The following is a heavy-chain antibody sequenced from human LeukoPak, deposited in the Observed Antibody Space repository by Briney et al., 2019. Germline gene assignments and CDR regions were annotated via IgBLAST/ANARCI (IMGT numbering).Heavy chain of an antibody. CDR1: GGSISSYY. V-gene: IGHV4-59*01. D-gene: IGHD3-16*01. CDR3: ARGPAVGSNWFDP. Sequence: SETLSLTCTVSGGSISSYYWSWIRQPPGKGLEWIGYIYYSGSTNYNPSLKSRVTISADTSKNQFSLKLSSVTAADTAVYYCARGPAVGSNWFDPWGQGTLVTVSS. J-gene: IGHJ5*02. CDR2: IYYSGST.